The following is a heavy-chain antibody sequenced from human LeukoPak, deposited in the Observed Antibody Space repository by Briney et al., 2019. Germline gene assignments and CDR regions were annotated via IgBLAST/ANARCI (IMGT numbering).Heavy chain of an antibody. CDR3: AREMGIAVAGTDY. D-gene: IGHD6-19*01. Sequence: ASVKVSCKASGYTFTSYAMHWVRQAPGQRLEWMGWINPNSGGTNYAQKFQGRVTMTRDTSISTAYMELSRLRSDDTAVYYCAREMGIAVAGTDYWGQGTLVTVSS. J-gene: IGHJ4*02. CDR1: GYTFTSYA. V-gene: IGHV1-2*02. CDR2: INPNSGGT.